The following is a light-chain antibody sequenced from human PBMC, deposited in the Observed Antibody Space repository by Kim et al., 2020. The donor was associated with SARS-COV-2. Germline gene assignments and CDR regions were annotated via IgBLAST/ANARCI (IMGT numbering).Light chain of an antibody. CDR3: QQSYSVPLT. CDR2: TAS. Sequence: DIQMTQSPSSLSASVGDRVTLTCRASQYISMNLNWYQQKPGKAPKLLIYTASSLQSGVPSRFSGSGSGTDFTLTISSLQPEDFATYYCQQSYSVPLTFAQGTKVDIK. J-gene: IGKJ1*01. CDR1: QYISMN. V-gene: IGKV1-39*01.